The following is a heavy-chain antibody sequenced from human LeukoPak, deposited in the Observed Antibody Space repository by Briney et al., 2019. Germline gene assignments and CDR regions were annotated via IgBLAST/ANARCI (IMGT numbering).Heavy chain of an antibody. CDR2: IYPRDGST. CDR1: GYTFSSNY. CDR3: ARDQEGFDY. V-gene: IGHV1-46*01. J-gene: IGHJ4*02. Sequence: ASVKVSCKASGYTFSSNYIHWVRQAPGQGLEWMGMIYPRDGSTSYAQKFQGRVTVTRDTSTSTVHMELSGLRSEDTAVYYCARDQEGFDYWGQGTLVTASS.